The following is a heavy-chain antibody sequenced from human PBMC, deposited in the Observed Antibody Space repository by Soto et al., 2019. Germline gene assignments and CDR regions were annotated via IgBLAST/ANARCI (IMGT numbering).Heavy chain of an antibody. CDR3: ARGTLGLELRIDY. D-gene: IGHD1-7*01. J-gene: IGHJ4*02. CDR2: ISYDGSNK. CDR1: GFTFSSYA. Sequence: QVQLVESGGGVVQPGRSLRLSCAASGFTFSSYAMHWVRQAPGKGLEWVAVISYDGSNKYYADSVKGRFTISRDNSKNTLYLQMNSLRAEDTAVYYGARGTLGLELRIDYWGQGTLVTVSS. V-gene: IGHV3-30-3*01.